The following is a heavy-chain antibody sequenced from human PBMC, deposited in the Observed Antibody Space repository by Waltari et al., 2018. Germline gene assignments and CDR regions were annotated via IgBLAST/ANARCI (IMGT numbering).Heavy chain of an antibody. CDR3: ARGGDCSSTSCPGVDWYFDL. J-gene: IGHJ2*01. CDR2: TLPIFRTA. CDR1: GGTFSSYA. V-gene: IGHV1-69*12. D-gene: IGHD2-2*01. Sequence: QVQLVQSGAEVKKPGSSVKVSCKASGGTFSSYAISWVRRAPGQGLEWMGGTLPIFRTANYARKGQSRVTITADESTSTAYMELSSLRSEDTAVYYCARGGDCSSTSCPGVDWYFDLWGRGTLVTVSS.